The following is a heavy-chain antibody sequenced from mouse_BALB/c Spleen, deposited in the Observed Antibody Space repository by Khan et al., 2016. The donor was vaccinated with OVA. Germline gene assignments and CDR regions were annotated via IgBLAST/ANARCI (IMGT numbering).Heavy chain of an antibody. CDR1: GYTFTDYN. V-gene: IGHV1S29*02. CDR2: IFPNNGDS. J-gene: IGHJ3*01. D-gene: IGHD1-1*01. Sequence: VQLQQSGPELVKPGASVKISCKASGYTFTDYNMDWVKQSHGKSLEWVGYIFPNNGDSGYNQKFKTKATLTVDSSSTTAYMELRSLTSEDSAVYYCARSCYGSFAYWGQGTLVTVSA. CDR3: ARSCYGSFAY.